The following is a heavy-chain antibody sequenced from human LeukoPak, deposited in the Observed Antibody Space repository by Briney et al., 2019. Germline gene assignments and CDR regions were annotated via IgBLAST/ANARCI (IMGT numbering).Heavy chain of an antibody. V-gene: IGHV3-53*04. CDR2: IYSGGST. CDR1: GFTFSSYS. Sequence: GGSLRLSCAASGFTFSSYSMNWVRQAPGKGLEWVSVIYSGGSTYYADSVKGRFTISRHNSKNTLYLQMNSLRAEDTAVYYCARARYSYVPHYYYYGMDVWGQGTTVTVSS. J-gene: IGHJ6*02. CDR3: ARARYSYVPHYYYYGMDV. D-gene: IGHD5-18*01.